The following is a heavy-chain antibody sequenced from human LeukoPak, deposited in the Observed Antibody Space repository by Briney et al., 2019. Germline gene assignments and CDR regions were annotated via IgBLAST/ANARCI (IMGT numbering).Heavy chain of an antibody. J-gene: IGHJ5*02. CDR3: ARDRAGSWFDP. CDR2: INPTTGGT. CDR1: GYTFTGYF. V-gene: IGHV1-2*02. Sequence: VASVKVSCKASGYTFTGYFMHWVRQAPGQGLEWMGWINPTTGGTNYAQKFQGRVTMTRDTSISTGYMELSSLKSDDTAVYYCARDRAGSWFDPWGQGTLVTVSP.